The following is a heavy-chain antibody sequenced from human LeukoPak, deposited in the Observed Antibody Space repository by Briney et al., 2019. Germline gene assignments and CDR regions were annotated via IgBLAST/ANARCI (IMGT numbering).Heavy chain of an antibody. Sequence: PSETLSLTCTVSGGSFSSNGYFWNWIRQPPGKGLEWIGYIYNRGSTNYNPSLKSRVTISVDTSNNQFSLRLSSVTAADTAVYLCALLQSHRPLDYWGQGTLVTVSS. CDR2: IYNRGST. CDR1: GGSFSSNGYF. D-gene: IGHD1-26*01. V-gene: IGHV4-61*08. J-gene: IGHJ4*02. CDR3: ALLQSHRPLDY.